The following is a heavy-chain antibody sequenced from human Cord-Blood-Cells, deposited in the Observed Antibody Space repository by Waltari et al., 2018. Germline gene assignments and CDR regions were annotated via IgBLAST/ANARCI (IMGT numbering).Heavy chain of an antibody. CDR3: ASNTRTQYYDILTGYAFDI. V-gene: IGHV4-34*01. J-gene: IGHJ3*02. Sequence: QVQLQQWGAGLLKPSETLSLTCAVYGGSFRCYYWSWIRQPHGKGLEWIGEINHSGSTNYNPSLKSRVTISVDTSKNQFSLKLSSVTAADMAVYYCASNTRTQYYDILTGYAFDIWGQGTMVTVSS. D-gene: IGHD3-9*01. CDR2: INHSGST. CDR1: GGSFRCYY.